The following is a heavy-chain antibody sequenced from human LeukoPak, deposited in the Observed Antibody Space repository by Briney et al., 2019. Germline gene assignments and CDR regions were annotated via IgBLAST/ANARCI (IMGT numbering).Heavy chain of an antibody. CDR2: IRSRPYGGTT. Sequence: GGSLRLSCTASGFTFGDYAMSWFCQAPGKGLEWVGFIRSRPYGGTTENAASVKGRFTISRDDSKSIAYLQMSSLKTEDTAVYYCARGGVYCSSVSCSVDYWGQGILVTVSS. CDR3: ARGGVYCSSVSCSVDY. CDR1: GFTFGDYA. V-gene: IGHV3-49*03. D-gene: IGHD2-2*01. J-gene: IGHJ4*02.